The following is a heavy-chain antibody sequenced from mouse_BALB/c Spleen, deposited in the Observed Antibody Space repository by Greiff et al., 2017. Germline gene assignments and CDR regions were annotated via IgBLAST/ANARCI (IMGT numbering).Heavy chain of an antibody. D-gene: IGHD1-1*01. Sequence: QLWGLGGGLLHPGGSRKPSFAAPGFPFSSFGLSWVFQAPEKGLGWVAYIISGSSTIYFADTVKGRFTISRDNPKNTLFLQMTSLRSEDTAMYYCARSGYYGSSYGPFDYWGQGTTLTVSS. J-gene: IGHJ2*01. CDR2: IISGSSTI. V-gene: IGHV5-17*02. CDR1: GFPFSSFG. CDR3: ARSGYYGSSYGPFDY.